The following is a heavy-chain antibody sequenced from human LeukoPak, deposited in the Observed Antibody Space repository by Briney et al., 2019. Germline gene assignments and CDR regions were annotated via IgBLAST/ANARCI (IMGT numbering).Heavy chain of an antibody. J-gene: IGHJ6*03. V-gene: IGHV3-21*03. CDR3: ARDPGSSWQDYYYYMDV. CDR2: ISSSSSYI. CDR1: GFTFSSYS. Sequence: PGGSLRLSCAASGFTFSSYSMNWVRQAPGKGLEWVSSISSSSSYIYYADSVKGRFTISRDNAKNSLYLQMNSLRAEDTAVYYCARDPGSSWQDYYYYMDVWGKGTTVTVSS. D-gene: IGHD6-13*01.